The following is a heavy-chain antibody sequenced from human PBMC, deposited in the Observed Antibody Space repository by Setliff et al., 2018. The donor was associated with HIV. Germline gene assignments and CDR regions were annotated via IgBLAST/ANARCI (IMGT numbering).Heavy chain of an antibody. V-gene: IGHV4-61*02. CDR2: IYTSGTT. Sequence: SETLSLTCTVSGGSISSGTYYWSWVRQPAGKGLEWIGRIYTSGTTTYNPSLKSRVTISVDTSKNQFSLKLTSVTAADTAVYYCARTLRAAAMGYFDYWGQGTLVTVSS. CDR3: ARTLRAAAMGYFDY. J-gene: IGHJ4*02. D-gene: IGHD5-18*01. CDR1: GGSISSGTYY.